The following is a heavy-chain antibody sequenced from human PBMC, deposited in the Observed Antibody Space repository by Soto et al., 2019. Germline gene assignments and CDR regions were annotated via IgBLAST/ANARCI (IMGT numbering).Heavy chain of an antibody. Sequence: QVQLVQSGAEVKKPGSSVKVSCKSSGGTFSNYGFSWVRQAPGQGLECMGVIVPIFGAEHPQKFQGRVTITADESTNIVFMELRGLGCEDTAVYYCARGGSDYEGSGYYQVHVWGQGTTVAVS. D-gene: IGHD3-22*01. CDR3: ARGGSDYEGSGYYQVHV. V-gene: IGHV1-69*12. CDR1: GGTFSNYG. J-gene: IGHJ6*02. CDR2: IVPIFGA.